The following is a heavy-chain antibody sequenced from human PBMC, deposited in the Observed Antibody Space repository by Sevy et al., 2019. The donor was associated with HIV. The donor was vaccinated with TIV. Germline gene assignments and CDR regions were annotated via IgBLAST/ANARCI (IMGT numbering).Heavy chain of an antibody. CDR2: ISGSGGST. Sequence: GGSLRLSCAASGFTFSSYAMSWVRQAPGKGLEWVSAISGSGGSTYDADSVKGRFTISRDNSKNTLYLQMNSLRAEDTAVYYCAKHGIVVTRVGYFDYWGQGTLVTVSS. CDR1: GFTFSSYA. V-gene: IGHV3-23*01. D-gene: IGHD6-19*01. J-gene: IGHJ4*02. CDR3: AKHGIVVTRVGYFDY.